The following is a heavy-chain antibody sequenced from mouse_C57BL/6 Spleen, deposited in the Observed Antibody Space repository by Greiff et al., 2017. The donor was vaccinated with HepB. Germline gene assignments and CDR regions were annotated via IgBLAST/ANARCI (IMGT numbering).Heavy chain of an antibody. CDR2: ISSGSSTI. D-gene: IGHD1-1*01. J-gene: IGHJ3*01. Sequence: EVKLVESGGGLVKPGGSLKLSCAASGFTFSDYGMHWVRQAPEKGLEWVAYISSGSSTIYYADTVKGRFTISRDNAKNTLFLQMTSLRSEDTAMYYCARELLLRWFAYWGQGTLVTVSA. CDR3: ARELLLRWFAY. V-gene: IGHV5-17*01. CDR1: GFTFSDYG.